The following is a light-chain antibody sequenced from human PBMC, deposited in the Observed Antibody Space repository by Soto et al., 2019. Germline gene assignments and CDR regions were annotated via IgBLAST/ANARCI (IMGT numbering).Light chain of an antibody. V-gene: IGKV1-39*01. CDR3: QQYGSSPPWT. J-gene: IGKJ1*01. Sequence: DIQMTQSPSSLSASVGDRVTITCRASQTINKNLNWYQQKPGQAPNLLIYSASDFQSGVPSRFSGSGSGTDFTLTISRLEPEDFAVYYCQQYGSSPPWTFGQGTKVEIK. CDR2: SAS. CDR1: QTINKN.